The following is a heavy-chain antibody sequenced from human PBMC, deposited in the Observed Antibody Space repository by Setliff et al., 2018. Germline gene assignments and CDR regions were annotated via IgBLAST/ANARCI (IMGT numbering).Heavy chain of an antibody. V-gene: IGHV4-59*08. CDR1: GGSISYNY. CDR2: VYYTGIT. D-gene: IGHD3-3*01. Sequence: PSETLSLTCTVSGGSISYNYWSWIRQPAGKGLEWIGNVYYTGITYYNPSLKSRVTISIDTSKDQFSLSLSSVTAADTAVYYCARMSGFQYMDVWGKGTTVTVSS. CDR3: ARMSGFQYMDV. J-gene: IGHJ6*03.